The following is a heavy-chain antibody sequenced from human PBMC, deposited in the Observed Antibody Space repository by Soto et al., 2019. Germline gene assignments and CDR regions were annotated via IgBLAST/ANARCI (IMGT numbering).Heavy chain of an antibody. CDR3: AGAGGAGFDY. Sequence: QVQLQESGPGLVKPSETLSLTCTVSGGSISSYYWSWIRQPPGKGLEWIGYIYYSGSTNYNPSLESRVTISVDASKNQFCVKRSAVTAADTAVYYCAGAGGAGFDYWGQGTLVTVSS. CDR1: GGSISSYY. V-gene: IGHV4-59*01. CDR2: IYYSGST. J-gene: IGHJ4*02. D-gene: IGHD6-19*01.